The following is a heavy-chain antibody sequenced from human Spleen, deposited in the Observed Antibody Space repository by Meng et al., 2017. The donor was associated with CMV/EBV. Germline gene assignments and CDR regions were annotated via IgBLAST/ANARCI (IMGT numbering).Heavy chain of an antibody. Sequence: CVVYGGSLSGYSWTWIRQPPGKGLAWIEEISHGGGTNYDPSLESRVTISVDTSKNQISLKLNSVTAADTAVYYCVRGSRDSSGYYYYWGQGSLVTVSS. D-gene: IGHD3-22*01. V-gene: IGHV4-34*01. CDR3: VRGSRDSSGYYYY. CDR1: GGSLSGYS. CDR2: ISHGGGT. J-gene: IGHJ4*02.